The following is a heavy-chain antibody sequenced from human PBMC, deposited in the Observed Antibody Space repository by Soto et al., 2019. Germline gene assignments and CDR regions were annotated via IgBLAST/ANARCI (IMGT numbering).Heavy chain of an antibody. J-gene: IGHJ5*02. D-gene: IGHD2-2*01. CDR3: GRSLVIGRVPSAMQVGWFDP. Sequence: QLQLQESGSRLVKPSQTLSLTCAVSGGSISSGGYYWSWIRQPPGKGLEWIGYIYHSGCTYYNPSSKPRVTISVDRSKNQFSLKLIYVTAADTAVYYCGRSLVIGRVPSAMQVGWFDPWVQGTLVTVSS. CDR1: GGSISSGGYY. CDR2: IYHSGCT. V-gene: IGHV4-30-2*01.